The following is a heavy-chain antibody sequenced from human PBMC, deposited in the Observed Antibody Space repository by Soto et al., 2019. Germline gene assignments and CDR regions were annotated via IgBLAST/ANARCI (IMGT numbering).Heavy chain of an antibody. V-gene: IGHV1-58*01. Sequence: ASVKVSCKASGFTFTSSAVQWVRQARGQRLEWIGWIVVGSGNTNYAQKFQERVTITRDMSTSTAYMELSSLRSEDTAVYYCAAEALRSSGWVDYWGQGTLVTVSS. CDR2: IVVGSGNT. CDR1: GFTFTSSA. J-gene: IGHJ4*02. D-gene: IGHD6-19*01. CDR3: AAEALRSSGWVDY.